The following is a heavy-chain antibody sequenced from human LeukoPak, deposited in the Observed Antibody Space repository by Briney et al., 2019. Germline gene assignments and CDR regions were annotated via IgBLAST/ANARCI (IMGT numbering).Heavy chain of an antibody. V-gene: IGHV4-59*12. CDR3: AREKTAYYYDRSGFSEGAFDV. CDR1: GGSISSYY. D-gene: IGHD3-22*01. J-gene: IGHJ3*01. CDR2: IYYSGST. Sequence: KASETLSLTCTVSGGSISSYYWSWIRQPPGKGLEWIGYIYYSGSTNYNPSLKSRVTISVDTSKNQFSLKLSSVTAADTAVYYCAREKTAYYYDRSGFSEGAFDVWGQGTMVTVSS.